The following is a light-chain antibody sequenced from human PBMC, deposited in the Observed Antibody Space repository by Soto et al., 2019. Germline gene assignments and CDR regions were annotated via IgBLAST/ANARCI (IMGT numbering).Light chain of an antibody. J-gene: IGKJ5*01. Sequence: EIVMTQSPATLSVSPGERATLSCRASQSVSSNLAWYQQKPGQAPRLLIYGASTRATGIPARFSGSGSGTEFTLTINSLQSEDFAVYYCQQYNNWSFGHGTRLEIK. CDR3: QQYNNWS. CDR1: QSVSSN. CDR2: GAS. V-gene: IGKV3-15*01.